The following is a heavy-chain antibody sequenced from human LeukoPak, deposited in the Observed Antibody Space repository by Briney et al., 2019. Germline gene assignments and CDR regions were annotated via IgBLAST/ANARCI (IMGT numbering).Heavy chain of an antibody. D-gene: IGHD2-15*01. CDR3: ARDGGGSQYYFDY. CDR1: GGSISSNY. J-gene: IGHJ4*02. V-gene: IGHV4-59*01. CDR2: IYYSGIT. Sequence: SETLSLTCTVSGGSISSNYWNWIRRPPGKGLESIGYIYYSGITNYNPSLKSRVTISVDTSKNQFSLKLSSVTAADTAVYYCARDGGGSQYYFDYWGQGTLVTVSS.